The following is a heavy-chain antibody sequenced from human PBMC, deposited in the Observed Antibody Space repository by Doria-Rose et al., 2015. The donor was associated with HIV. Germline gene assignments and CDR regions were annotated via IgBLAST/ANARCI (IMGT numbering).Heavy chain of an antibody. V-gene: IGHV3-9*01. J-gene: IGHJ6*03. CDR2: ISLDSGAK. D-gene: IGHD3-3*01. CDR3: AKAPIIGPKYYFYMDV. Sequence: VQLVQSGGGLVQPGRSLRLSCVGSGFSFESYAMHWVRLAPGKGLEWVSGISLDSGAKGNADSVEVRFTISRDNAKKSVYLEMRSLRPEDTALYYCAKAPIIGPKYYFYMDVWGKGTSVTVSS. CDR1: GFSFESYA.